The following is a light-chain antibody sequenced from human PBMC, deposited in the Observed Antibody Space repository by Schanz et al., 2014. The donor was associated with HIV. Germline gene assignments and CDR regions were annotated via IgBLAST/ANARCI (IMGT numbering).Light chain of an antibody. V-gene: IGLV7-46*01. CDR3: LLSYNGGGV. Sequence: QAVVTQETSMTVSPGGTVTLTCGSSTGAVTSGHYPYWFQQKPGQAPRTLIFDTSIKHSWTPARFSGSLLGGKAALTLSGAQPDDEADYYCLLSYNGGGVFGTGTKLTVL. CDR2: DTS. J-gene: IGLJ1*01. CDR1: TGAVTSGHY.